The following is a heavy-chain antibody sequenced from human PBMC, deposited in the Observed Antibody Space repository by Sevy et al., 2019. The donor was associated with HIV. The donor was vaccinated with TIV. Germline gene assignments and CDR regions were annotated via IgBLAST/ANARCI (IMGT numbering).Heavy chain of an antibody. Sequence: GGSLRLSCAASGFTFSSYAIHWVRRAPGKGLEWVAVIWYDGTNEDYADSVKGRFTISRDNSKNTQYLQMNSLRAEDTAVYYCAREGLLEWLFSFDYWGQGTLVTVSS. CDR3: AREGLLEWLFSFDY. CDR1: GFTFSSYA. D-gene: IGHD3-3*01. V-gene: IGHV3-33*01. CDR2: IWYDGTNE. J-gene: IGHJ4*02.